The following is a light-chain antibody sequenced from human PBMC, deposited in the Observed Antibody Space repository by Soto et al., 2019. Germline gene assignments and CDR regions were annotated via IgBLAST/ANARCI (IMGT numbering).Light chain of an antibody. CDR1: KSVSSY. Sequence: HSPATVSVSPGERATLSCRASKSVSSYLAWYQQKPGQAPRLXIYDASNRATGIPARFSGSGAGTDFTLTISSLEPEDFAVYYCQQRSNWPRTFGQGTKVDIK. V-gene: IGKV3-11*01. J-gene: IGKJ1*01. CDR2: DAS. CDR3: QQRSNWPRT.